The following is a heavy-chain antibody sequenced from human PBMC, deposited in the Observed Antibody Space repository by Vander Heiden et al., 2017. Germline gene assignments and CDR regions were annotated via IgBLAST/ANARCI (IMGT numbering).Heavy chain of an antibody. J-gene: IGHJ4*02. CDR3: ARSGQLAEVIDY. Sequence: QVQLVESGGGLDKPGGPLRLSCVSSGLSFSDYYISWVRRAPGKGLGWISDISSSSKTIHYADSVKGRFTISRDNANNSLYLHMSSLRVEDTAVYYCARSGQLAEVIDYWGQGALVTVSS. CDR1: GLSFSDYY. V-gene: IGHV3-11*01. CDR2: ISSSSKTI. D-gene: IGHD2-15*01.